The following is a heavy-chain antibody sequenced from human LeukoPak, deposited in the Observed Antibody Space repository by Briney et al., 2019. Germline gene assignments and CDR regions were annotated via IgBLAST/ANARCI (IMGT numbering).Heavy chain of an antibody. CDR1: GFTLSSSG. CDR2: IGHEGSNK. J-gene: IGHJ4*02. D-gene: IGHD1-1*01. CDR3: AKDGHWTFDS. V-gene: IGHV3-30*02. Sequence: GGSLRLSCAASGFTLSSSGMHWVRQAPGKGLAWVAFIGHEGSNKYYGDFVEGRFTISRDTSKNTLYLQMNSLRADDTAVYYCAKDGHWTFDSWGQGTLGTVSS.